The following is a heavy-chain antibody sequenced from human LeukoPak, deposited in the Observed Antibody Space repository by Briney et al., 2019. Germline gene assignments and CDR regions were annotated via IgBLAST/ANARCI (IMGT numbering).Heavy chain of an antibody. D-gene: IGHD6-13*01. V-gene: IGHV4-31*03. CDR1: GGSISSGGYY. CDR3: TRGGYSSSRNWFDP. J-gene: IGHJ5*02. CDR2: IYYSGST. Sequence: SETLSLTCTVSGGSISSGGYYWSWIRQHPGKGLEWIGYIYYSGSTYYNPSLKSRVTISVDTSKNQFSLKLSSVTAADTAVYYCTRGGYSSSRNWFDPWGQGTLVTVSS.